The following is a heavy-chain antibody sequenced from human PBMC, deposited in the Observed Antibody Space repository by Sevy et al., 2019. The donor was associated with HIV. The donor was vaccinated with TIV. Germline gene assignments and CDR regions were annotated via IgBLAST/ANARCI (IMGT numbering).Heavy chain of an antibody. J-gene: IGHJ6*02. Sequence: GGSLRLSCAASGFIFSSFGMHWVRQAPGKGLEWVAFIHYKGSDKYYADAVKGRYTISRDNSKNTVYLQMNSLRAEDTAVYYCAKDYSTGWYGYYYGMDVRGQGTTVTFSS. V-gene: IGHV3-30*02. D-gene: IGHD6-19*01. CDR1: GFIFSSFG. CDR2: IHYKGSDK. CDR3: AKDYSTGWYGYYYGMDV.